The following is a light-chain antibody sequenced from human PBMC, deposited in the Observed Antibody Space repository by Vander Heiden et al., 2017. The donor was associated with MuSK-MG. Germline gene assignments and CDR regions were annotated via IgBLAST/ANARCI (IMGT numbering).Light chain of an antibody. V-gene: IGKV1-27*01. CDR3: QSYNSDPLIT. J-gene: IGKJ4*01. CDR1: QDISNS. Sequence: IQMTQSPSSLPASVGDSVTITCRASQDISNSLAWYKQKPGKSPKVLIHAASTLQVGAPSRFRGSGHGTDFTLTISSRQPVDVATYYCQSYNSDPLITFGGGTKVEIK. CDR2: AAS.